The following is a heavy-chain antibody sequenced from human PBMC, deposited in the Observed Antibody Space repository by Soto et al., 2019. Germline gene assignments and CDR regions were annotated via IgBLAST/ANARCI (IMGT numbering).Heavy chain of an antibody. V-gene: IGHV3-74*01. D-gene: IGHD4-17*01. CDR2: INSDGSDT. Sequence: GGSLRLSCAASGFTLSNYWMHWVRQAPGKGLVWVSRINSDGSDTTYADSVKGRFTISRDDAKNTLYLQMDSLRAEDTAVYYCARLTVTAGRDSWGQGTLVTV. CDR1: GFTLSNYW. CDR3: ARLTVTAGRDS. J-gene: IGHJ4*02.